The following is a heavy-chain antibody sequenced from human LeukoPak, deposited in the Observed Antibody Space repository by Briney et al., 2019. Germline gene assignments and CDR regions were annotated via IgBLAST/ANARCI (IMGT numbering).Heavy chain of an antibody. CDR1: GFTFEDHV. CDR2: ISWSGDRM. D-gene: IGHD4-17*01. V-gene: IGHV3-9*01. J-gene: IGHJ6*02. CDR3: ARVRYGELDV. Sequence: GRSLRLSCAASGFTFEDHVMHWVRQAPGKGLEWVSSISWSGDRMGYADAVKGRFTISRDDSKNTLYLQMNSLRAEDTAVYYCARVRYGELDVWGQGTTVTVSS.